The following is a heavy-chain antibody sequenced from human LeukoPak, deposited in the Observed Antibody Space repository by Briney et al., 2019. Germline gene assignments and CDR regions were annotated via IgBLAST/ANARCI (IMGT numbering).Heavy chain of an antibody. Sequence: SETLSLTCTVPGGSISSYYWSWIRQPPGKGLEWIGYIYYSGSTNYNPSLKSRVTISVDTSKNQFSLKLSSVTAADTAVYYCARGEMATIGLTGRFDYWGQGTLVTVSS. CDR2: IYYSGST. J-gene: IGHJ4*02. CDR3: ARGEMATIGLTGRFDY. D-gene: IGHD5-24*01. V-gene: IGHV4-59*01. CDR1: GGSISSYY.